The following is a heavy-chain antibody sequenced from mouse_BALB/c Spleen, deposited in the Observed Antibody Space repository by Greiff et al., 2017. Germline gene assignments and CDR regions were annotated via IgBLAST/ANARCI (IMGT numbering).Heavy chain of an antibody. V-gene: IGHV5-6*02. CDR1: GFTFSSYG. CDR3: ARHEDGN. Sequence: EVKLVESGGDLVKPGGSLKLSCAASGFTFSSYGMSWVRQTPDKRLEWVATISSGGSYTYYPDSVKGRFTISRDNAKNTLYLQMSSLKSEDTAMYYCARHEDGNGGQGTLVTVSA. J-gene: IGHJ3*01. CDR2: ISSGGSYT. D-gene: IGHD2-1*01.